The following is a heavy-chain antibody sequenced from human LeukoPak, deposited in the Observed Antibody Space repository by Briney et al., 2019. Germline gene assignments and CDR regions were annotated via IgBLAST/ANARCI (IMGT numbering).Heavy chain of an antibody. CDR2: IYYSGST. D-gene: IGHD4-17*01. CDR1: GGSISSGGYY. J-gene: IGHJ6*02. V-gene: IGHV4-31*03. CDR3: ARGKSDYGDYGYYYGMDV. Sequence: SETLSLTCTVSGGSISSGGYYWSWIRQHPGKGLEWIGYIYYSGSTYYNPSHKSRVTISVDTSKNQFSLKLSSVTAADTAVYYCARGKSDYGDYGYYYGMDVWGQGTTVTVSS.